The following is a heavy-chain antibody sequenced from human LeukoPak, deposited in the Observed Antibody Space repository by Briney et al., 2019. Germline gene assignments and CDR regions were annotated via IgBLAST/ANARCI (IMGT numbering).Heavy chain of an antibody. J-gene: IGHJ4*02. Sequence: PGGSLRLSCAASGFTVSSNYMSWVRQAPGKGLECVSVISSGGSTYYADSVKGRFTISRDNSKNTLYLQMNSLRAEDTAVYYCARSGSYYELNYWGQGTPVTVSS. CDR2: ISSGGST. V-gene: IGHV3-53*01. CDR1: GFTVSSNY. CDR3: ARSGSYYELNY. D-gene: IGHD1-26*01.